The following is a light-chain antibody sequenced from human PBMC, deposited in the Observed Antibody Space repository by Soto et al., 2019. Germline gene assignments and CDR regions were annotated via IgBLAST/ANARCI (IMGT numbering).Light chain of an antibody. J-gene: IGLJ2*01. CDR1: NVGSRS. CDR3: QVWEATGDQVV. CDR2: YDS. Sequence: SYELTQPPSVSVAPGETARSSCGGNNVGSRSVHWYQQKPGQAPFLVIYYDSDRPSGIPERFSGSNSGNTATLIISRVEAGDEADYYCQVWEATGDQVVFGGGTKLTVL. V-gene: IGLV3-21*01.